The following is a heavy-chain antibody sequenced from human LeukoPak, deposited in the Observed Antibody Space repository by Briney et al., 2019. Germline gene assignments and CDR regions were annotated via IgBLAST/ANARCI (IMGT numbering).Heavy chain of an antibody. CDR3: ARVDVEDAFDI. CDR1: GFTFSSYW. J-gene: IGHJ3*02. CDR2: IYYSGST. V-gene: IGHV4-59*01. Sequence: TAGGSLRLSCAAYGFTFSSYWMRWVRQAPGKGREWIRYIYYSGSTNYNPSHKSRVTISVDTSKNQFSLKLSSVTAADTAVYYWARVDVEDAFDIWGQGTMVTVSS. D-gene: IGHD1-1*01.